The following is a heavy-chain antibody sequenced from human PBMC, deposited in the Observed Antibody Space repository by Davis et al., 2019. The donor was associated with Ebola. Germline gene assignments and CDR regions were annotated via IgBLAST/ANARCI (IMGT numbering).Heavy chain of an antibody. CDR1: GFTFSNYA. J-gene: IGHJ4*02. V-gene: IGHV3-23*01. CDR3: ATRGSSREFDY. CDR2: MTGSDGSS. Sequence: GESLKISCAASGFTFSNYAMTWVRQAPGKGLEWVSGMTGSDGSSYCADSVKGRFTISRDNSKNTLNMQMNSLRVEDTAVYYCATRGSSREFDYWGQGTLVSVS. D-gene: IGHD6-13*01.